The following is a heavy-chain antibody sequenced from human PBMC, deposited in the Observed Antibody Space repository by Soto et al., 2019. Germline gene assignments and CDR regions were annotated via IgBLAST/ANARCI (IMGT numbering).Heavy chain of an antibody. V-gene: IGHV3-21*04. CDR2: ISSSSSYI. D-gene: IGHD2-15*01. CDR3: AKTLGVVVVAALDV. CDR1: GFTFSSYS. Sequence: EVQLVESGGGLVKPGGSLRLSCAASGFTFSSYSMNWVRQAPGKGLEWVSSISSSSSYIYYADSVKGRFTISRDNAKNSLYLQMNSLRAEDTAVYYCAKTLGVVVVAALDVWGQGTTVTVSS. J-gene: IGHJ6*02.